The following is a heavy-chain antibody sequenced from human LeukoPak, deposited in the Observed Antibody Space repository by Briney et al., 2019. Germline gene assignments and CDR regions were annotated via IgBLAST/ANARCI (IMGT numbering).Heavy chain of an antibody. CDR1: GGSISSSSYY. Sequence: SETLSLTCTVSGGSISSSSYYWGWIRQPPGKGLEWIGYIYYSGSTNYNPSLKSRVTISVDTSKNQFSLKLSSVTAADTAVYYCARIVPQPGSDYDFWSQIWIDSVRGGMDVWGQGTTVTVSS. CDR3: ARIVPQPGSDYDFWSQIWIDSVRGGMDV. CDR2: IYYSGST. J-gene: IGHJ6*02. D-gene: IGHD3-3*01. V-gene: IGHV4-61*05.